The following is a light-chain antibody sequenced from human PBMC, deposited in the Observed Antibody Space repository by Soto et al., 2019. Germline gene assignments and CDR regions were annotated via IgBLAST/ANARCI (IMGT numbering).Light chain of an antibody. CDR1: SSNIGNNA. J-gene: IGLJ2*01. Sequence: QSVLTQPPSVSEAPRQRVTISCSGSSSNIGNNAVNWYQQLPGKAPKLLISGYYHRPSGVPDRVSGSKSGTSASLAISDLQAEDEADYYCQSYDSGLIGLIFGTGTKLTVL. CDR2: GYY. CDR3: QSYDSGLIGLI. V-gene: IGLV1-36*01.